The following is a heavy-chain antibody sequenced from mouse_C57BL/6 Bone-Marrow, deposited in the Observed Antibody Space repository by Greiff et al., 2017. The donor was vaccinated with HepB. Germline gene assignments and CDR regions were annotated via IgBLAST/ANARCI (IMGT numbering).Heavy chain of an antibody. CDR2: IDPNSGGT. D-gene: IGHD4-1*01. J-gene: IGHJ4*01. CDR3: ARSENNGDYYLYYAMDY. CDR1: GYTFTSYW. V-gene: IGHV1-72*01. Sequence: QVQLQQPGAELVKPGASVKLSCKASGYTFTSYWMHWVKQRPGRGLEWIGRIDPNSGGTKYNEKFKSKATLTDDKPSSTAYMQLSSLTSEDSAVYYYARSENNGDYYLYYAMDYWGQGTSVTVSS.